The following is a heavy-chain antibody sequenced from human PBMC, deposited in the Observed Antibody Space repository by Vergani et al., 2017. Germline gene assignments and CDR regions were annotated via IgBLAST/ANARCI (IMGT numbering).Heavy chain of an antibody. Sequence: QVQLVQSGAEVKKPGASVKVSCKASGYTFTGYYMHWVRQAPGQGLEWMGWINPNSGGTNYAQKFQGRVTMTRDTSISTAYMELSRLRSDDTAVYYCARDRLDYGSGTPTGNDYGGQGTLVTVSA. CDR1: GYTFTGYY. V-gene: IGHV1-2*02. CDR3: ARDRLDYGSGTPTGNDY. J-gene: IGHJ4*02. CDR2: INPNSGGT. D-gene: IGHD3-10*01.